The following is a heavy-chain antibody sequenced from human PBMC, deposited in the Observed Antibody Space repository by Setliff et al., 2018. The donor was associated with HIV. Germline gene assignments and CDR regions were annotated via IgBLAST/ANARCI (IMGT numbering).Heavy chain of an antibody. CDR2: ISPYSRIT. J-gene: IGHJ6*02. V-gene: IGHV1-18*01. CDR3: AGGRNYNSGMDV. CDR1: GYSFTSYG. D-gene: IGHD3-10*01. Sequence: GASVKVSCKASGYSFTSYGIGWVRQAPGQGLEWIGWISPYSRITNYAPKFRDRVTMTTKTSTNTAYLEGRSLSSDETAVYYCAGGRNYNSGMDVWGQGTTVTVSS.